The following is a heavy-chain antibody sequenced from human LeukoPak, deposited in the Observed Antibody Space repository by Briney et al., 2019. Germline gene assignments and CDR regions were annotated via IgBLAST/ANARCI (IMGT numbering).Heavy chain of an antibody. V-gene: IGHV3-21*01. J-gene: IGHJ6*02. D-gene: IGHD3-10*01. CDR3: ARDAGSYYYGSGSYTNYYYGMDV. CDR1: GFTFSSYS. CDR2: ISSSSSYI. Sequence: GGSLRLSCAASGFTFSSYSMNWVRQAPGKGLEWVSSISSSSSYIYYADSVKGRFTISRDNTKNSLYLQMNSLRAEDTAVYYCARDAGSYYYGSGSYTNYYYGMDVWGQGTTVTVSS.